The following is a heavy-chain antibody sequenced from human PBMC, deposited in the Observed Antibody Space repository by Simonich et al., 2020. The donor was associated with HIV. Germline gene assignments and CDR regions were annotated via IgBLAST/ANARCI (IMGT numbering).Heavy chain of an antibody. CDR1: GGSFSGNY. D-gene: IGHD5-12*01. Sequence: QVQLQQWGAGLLKPSETLSLTCAIYGGSFSGNYWSWIRQPPGKGLEWIGEINHSGSTNYNPSLKSRVTISVDTSKNQFSLKLSSVTAADTAVYYCARRTGYDLDYWGQGTLVTVSS. V-gene: IGHV4-34*01. CDR3: ARRTGYDLDY. CDR2: INHSGST. J-gene: IGHJ4*02.